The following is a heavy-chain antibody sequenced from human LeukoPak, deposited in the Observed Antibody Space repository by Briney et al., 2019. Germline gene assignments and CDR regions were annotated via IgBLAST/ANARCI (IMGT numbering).Heavy chain of an antibody. V-gene: IGHV4-59*01. J-gene: IGHJ6*03. CDR2: IYYSGST. CDR1: GGSISSYY. D-gene: IGHD2-21*01. CDR3: ARTYGDSYYYYYMDV. Sequence: SETLSLTCTVSGGSISSYYWSWIRQPPGKGLEWIGYIYYSGSTNYNPSLRSRVTISVDTSKNQFSLKLSSVTAADTAVYYCARTYGDSYYYYYMDVWGKGTTVTVSS.